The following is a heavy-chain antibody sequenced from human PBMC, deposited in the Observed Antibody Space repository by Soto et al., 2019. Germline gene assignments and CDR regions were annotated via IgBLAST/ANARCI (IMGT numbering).Heavy chain of an antibody. CDR2: ISYDGSNK. V-gene: IGHV3-30-3*01. Sequence: QVQLVESGGGVVQPGRSLRLSCAASGFTFSSYAMHWVRQAPGKGLEWVAVISYDGSNKYYADSVKGRFTISRDNSKNTLYLQMNSLRAEDTAVYYCARDRAWSSSGEGYFDYWGQGTLVTVSS. D-gene: IGHD6-6*01. CDR1: GFTFSSYA. CDR3: ARDRAWSSSGEGYFDY. J-gene: IGHJ4*02.